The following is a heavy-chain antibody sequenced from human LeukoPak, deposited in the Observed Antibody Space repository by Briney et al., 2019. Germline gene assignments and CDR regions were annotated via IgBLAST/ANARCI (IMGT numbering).Heavy chain of an antibody. CDR1: GYSFTSYW. J-gene: IGHJ4*02. V-gene: IGHV5-51*01. Sequence: GESLKISCKGSGYSFTSYWIGWVRQMPGKGLEWMGIIYPGDSDTRYSPSLQGQVTISADKSISTAYLQWSSLKASDTAMYYCARLGDYYILTGYYTGFDYWGQGTLVTVSS. CDR3: ARLGDYYILTGYYTGFDY. CDR2: IYPGDSDT. D-gene: IGHD3-9*01.